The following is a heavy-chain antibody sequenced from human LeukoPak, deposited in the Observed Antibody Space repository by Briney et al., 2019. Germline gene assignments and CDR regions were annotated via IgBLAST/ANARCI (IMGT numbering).Heavy chain of an antibody. V-gene: IGHV6-1*01. CDR1: GDSVSSNSAA. D-gene: IGHD3-16*01. CDR3: VRGGGSFDY. Sequence: SQTLSLICAISGDSVSSNSAAWNWIRQSPSRGLEWLGRTYYRSKWFIDYAVSAKSRITINPDTSKNQFTLQLNSVTPEDTVVYYCVRGGGSFDYWGQGTLVTVSS. CDR2: TYYRSKWFI. J-gene: IGHJ4*02.